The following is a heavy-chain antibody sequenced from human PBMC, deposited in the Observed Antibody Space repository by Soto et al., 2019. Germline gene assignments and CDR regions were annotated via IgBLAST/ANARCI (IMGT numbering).Heavy chain of an antibody. CDR3: AKDNWKGSGSYYNDYYYYGMDV. CDR2: ISYDGSNK. Sequence: GGSLRLSCAASGFTFSSYGMHWVRQAPGKGLGWVAVISYDGSNKYYADSVKGRFTISRDNSKNTLYLQMNSLRAEDTAVYYCAKDNWKGSGSYYNDYYYYGMDVWGQGTTVTVSS. D-gene: IGHD3-10*01. V-gene: IGHV3-30*18. J-gene: IGHJ6*02. CDR1: GFTFSSYG.